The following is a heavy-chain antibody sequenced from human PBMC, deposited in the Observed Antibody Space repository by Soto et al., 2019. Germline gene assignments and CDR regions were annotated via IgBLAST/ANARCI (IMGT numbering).Heavy chain of an antibody. CDR1: GYTFTSYG. V-gene: IGHV1-18*01. J-gene: IGHJ4*02. D-gene: IGHD6-6*01. CDR3: AIGIAARPTPFDY. CDR2: ISAYNGNT. Sequence: ASVKVSCKASGYTFTSYGISWVRQAPGQGLEWMGWISAYNGNTNYAQKLQGRVTMTTDTSTSTAHMELRSLRSDDTAVYYCAIGIAARPTPFDYWGQGTLVTVSS.